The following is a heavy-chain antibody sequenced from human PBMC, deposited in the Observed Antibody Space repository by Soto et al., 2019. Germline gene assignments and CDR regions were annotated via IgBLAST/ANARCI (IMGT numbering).Heavy chain of an antibody. V-gene: IGHV1-8*01. CDR2: MNPNSGNT. D-gene: IGHD3-3*01. CDR1: GYTFTSYD. CDR3: AGGSGDYDFWSGYFNWFDP. J-gene: IGHJ5*02. Sequence: SVKVSCKASGYTFTSYDINWVRQATGQGLEWMGWMNPNSGNTGYAQKFQGRVTMTRNTSISTAYMELSSLRSEDTAVYYCAGGSGDYDFWSGYFNWFDPWGQGNLVTVSS.